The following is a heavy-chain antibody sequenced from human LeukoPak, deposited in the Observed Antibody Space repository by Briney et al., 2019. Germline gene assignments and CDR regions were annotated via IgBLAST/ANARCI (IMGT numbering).Heavy chain of an antibody. J-gene: IGHJ4*02. CDR3: ARSLTYDSSGYYDG. V-gene: IGHV4-59*08. D-gene: IGHD3-22*01. CDR1: GGSISSYY. CDR2: IYYSGST. Sequence: PSETLSLTCTVSGGSISSYYWSWIRQPPGKGLEWIGYIYYSGSTNYNPSLKSRVTISVDTSKNQFSLKLSSVTAADTAVYYCARSLTYDSSGYYDGWGQGTLVTVSS.